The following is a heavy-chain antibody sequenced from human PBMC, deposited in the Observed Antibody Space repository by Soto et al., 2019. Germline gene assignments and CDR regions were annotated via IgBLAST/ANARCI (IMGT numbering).Heavy chain of an antibody. CDR1: GYTLTELS. Sequence: ASVKVSCKVSGYTLTELSMHWVRQAPGKGLEWMGGFDPEDGETIYAQKFQGRVTMTEDTSTDTAYMELSSLRSEDTAVYYCATDRGYCSSTSCYTDYYFDYCGQGTLVTV. D-gene: IGHD2-2*02. V-gene: IGHV1-24*01. CDR2: FDPEDGET. J-gene: IGHJ4*02. CDR3: ATDRGYCSSTSCYTDYYFDY.